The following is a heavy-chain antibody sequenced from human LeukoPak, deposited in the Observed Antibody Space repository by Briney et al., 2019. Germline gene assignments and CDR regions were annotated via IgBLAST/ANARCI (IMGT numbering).Heavy chain of an antibody. J-gene: IGHJ4*02. V-gene: IGHV4-34*01. CDR2: ISHSGST. CDR1: GGSFSGYY. D-gene: IGHD2-15*01. Sequence: SETLSLTCAVYGGSFSGYYWSWIRQPPGKGLEWIGEISHSGSTNYNPSLKSRVTISVDTSKNQFSLKLSSVTAADTAVYYCASRYCSGGSCYDYWGQGTLVTVSS. CDR3: ASRYCSGGSCYDY.